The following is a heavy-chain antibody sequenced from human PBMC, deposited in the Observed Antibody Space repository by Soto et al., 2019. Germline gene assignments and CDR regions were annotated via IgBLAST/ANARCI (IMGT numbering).Heavy chain of an antibody. CDR2: INPSGGST. D-gene: IGHD5-12*01. J-gene: IGHJ4*02. CDR3: ARGLATVDH. V-gene: IGHV1-46*04. Sequence: QVQLVQSGAEVKKPGASVKISCKASGYTFTSYYIHWMRQAPGQGLEWMAIINPSGGSTNYAQKLQGRVTVTRDTSTSTVYLELSSLRSEDTAIYYCARGLATVDHWGQGTLVTVSS. CDR1: GYTFTSYY.